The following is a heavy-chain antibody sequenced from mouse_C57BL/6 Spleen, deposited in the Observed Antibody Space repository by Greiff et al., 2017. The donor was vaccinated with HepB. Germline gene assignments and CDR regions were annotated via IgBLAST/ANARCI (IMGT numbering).Heavy chain of an antibody. Sequence: VKLMESGAELARPGASVKMSCKASGYTFTSYTMHWVKQRPGQGLEWIGYINPSSGYTKYNQKFKDKATLTADKSSSTAYMQLSSLTSEDSAVYYCAGDLYGSSSYWGQGTTLTVSS. CDR1: GYTFTSYT. CDR3: AGDLYGSSSY. D-gene: IGHD1-1*01. CDR2: INPSSGYT. V-gene: IGHV1-4*01. J-gene: IGHJ2*01.